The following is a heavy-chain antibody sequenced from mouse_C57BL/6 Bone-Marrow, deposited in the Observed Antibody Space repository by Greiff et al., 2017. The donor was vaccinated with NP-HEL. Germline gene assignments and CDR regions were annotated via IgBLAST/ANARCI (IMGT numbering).Heavy chain of an antibody. CDR3: AREEVFDY. J-gene: IGHJ2*01. CDR1: GYTFTSYT. V-gene: IGHV1-4*01. Sequence: VQLVESGAELARPGASVKMSCKASGYTFTSYTMHWVKQRPGQGLEWIGYINPSSGYTKYNQKFKDKATLTADKSSSTAYMQLSSLTSEDSAVNYCAREEVFDYWGQGTTLTVSS. CDR2: INPSSGYT.